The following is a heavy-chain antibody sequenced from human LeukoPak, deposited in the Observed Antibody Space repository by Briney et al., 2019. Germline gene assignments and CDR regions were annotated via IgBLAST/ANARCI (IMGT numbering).Heavy chain of an antibody. D-gene: IGHD3-3*01. V-gene: IGHV1-2*06. CDR1: GYTFTGYY. CDR2: INPNSGGT. J-gene: IGHJ4*02. Sequence: GASVKVSCKASGYTFTGYYTHWVRQAPGQGLEWMGRINPNSGGTNYAQKFQGRVTMTRDTSISTAYMELSRLRSDDTAVYYCAFWSGYYNFDYWGQGTLVTVSS. CDR3: AFWSGYYNFDY.